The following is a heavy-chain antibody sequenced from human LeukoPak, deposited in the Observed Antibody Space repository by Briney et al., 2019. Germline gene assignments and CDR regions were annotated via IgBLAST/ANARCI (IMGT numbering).Heavy chain of an antibody. CDR2: INPNSGGT. V-gene: IGHV1-2*02. J-gene: IGHJ4*02. CDR1: GYTFTGYY. Sequence: GASVKVSCKASGYTFTGYYMHWVRQAPGQGLEWMGWINPNSGGTNYAQKFQGRVTMTRDTSISTAYMELSRLRSDDTAVYYCARDLGSLDYYFDYWGQGTLVTVSS. D-gene: IGHD1-26*01. CDR3: ARDLGSLDYYFDY.